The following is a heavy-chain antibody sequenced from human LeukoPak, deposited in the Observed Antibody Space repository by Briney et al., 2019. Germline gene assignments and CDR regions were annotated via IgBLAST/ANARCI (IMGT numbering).Heavy chain of an antibody. J-gene: IGHJ3*02. CDR3: ARDPLGNDAFDI. V-gene: IGHV1-69*13. CDR1: GGTFSSYA. D-gene: IGHD7-27*01. Sequence: SVKVSCTASGGTFSSYAISWVRQAPGQGLEWMGGIMPIFGTANYAQKFQGRVTITADESTSTATMELSSLRSEDTAVYYCARDPLGNDAFDIWGQGTMVTVSS. CDR2: IMPIFGTA.